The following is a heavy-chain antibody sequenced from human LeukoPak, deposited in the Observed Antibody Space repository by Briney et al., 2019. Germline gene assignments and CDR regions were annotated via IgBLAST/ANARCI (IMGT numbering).Heavy chain of an antibody. V-gene: IGHV4-30-2*01. CDR3: ARARDGPSGSSSYYFDY. CDR2: IYHSGST. Sequence: KTSETLSLTCAVSGGSISSGGYSWSWIRQPPGKDLEWIGYIYHSGSTYYNPSLKSRVTISVDRSKNQFSLKLSSVTAADTAVYYCARARDGPSGSSSYYFDYWGQGTLVTVSS. CDR1: GGSISSGGYS. J-gene: IGHJ4*02. D-gene: IGHD6-6*01.